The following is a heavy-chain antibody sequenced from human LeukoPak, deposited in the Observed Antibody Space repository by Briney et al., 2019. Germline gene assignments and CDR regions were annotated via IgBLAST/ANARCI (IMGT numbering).Heavy chain of an antibody. J-gene: IGHJ4*02. V-gene: IGHV4-39*07. Sequence: SETLSLTCTVSGGSISSSSYYWGWIRQPPGKGLEWIGSIYYSGSTYYNPSLKSRVTISVDTSKNQFSLKLSSVTAADTAVYDCARGHFDYWGQGTLVTVSS. CDR2: IYYSGST. CDR3: ARGHFDY. CDR1: GGSISSSSYY.